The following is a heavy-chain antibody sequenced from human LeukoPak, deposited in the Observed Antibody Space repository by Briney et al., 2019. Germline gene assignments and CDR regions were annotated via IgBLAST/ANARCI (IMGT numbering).Heavy chain of an antibody. CDR3: ARRDVPAADAYYYYYMDV. J-gene: IGHJ6*03. Sequence: PSETLSLTCTVSGGSISSSSYYWGWIRQPPGKGLEWIGSIYYSGSTYYNPSLKSRVTISVDTSKNQFSLKLSSVTAADTAVYYCARRDVPAADAYYYYYMDVWGKGTTVTISS. CDR1: GGSISSSSYY. V-gene: IGHV4-39*01. D-gene: IGHD2-2*01. CDR2: IYYSGST.